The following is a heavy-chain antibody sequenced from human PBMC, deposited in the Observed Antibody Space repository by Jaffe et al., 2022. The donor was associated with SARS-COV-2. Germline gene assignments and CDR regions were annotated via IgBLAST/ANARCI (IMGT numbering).Heavy chain of an antibody. CDR2: ISYDGRNK. Sequence: QVQLVESGGGVVQPGESLRLSCAASGFTFTSYAMHWVRQAPGKGLEWVAVISYDGRNKYFADSVQGRFTMSRDNSKNMLYLQMNSLRAEDTAVYFCAKDPMPYSNGWYPPDAFDIWGQGTMVTVSS. CDR3: AKDPMPYSNGWYPPDAFDI. CDR1: GFTFTSYA. V-gene: IGHV3-30*04. J-gene: IGHJ3*02. D-gene: IGHD6-19*01.